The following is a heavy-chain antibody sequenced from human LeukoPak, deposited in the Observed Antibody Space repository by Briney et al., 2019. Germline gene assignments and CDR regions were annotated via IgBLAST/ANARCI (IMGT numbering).Heavy chain of an antibody. CDR3: ARVPAGANWFDP. Sequence: SETLSLTCTVSGGSISSGDYYWSWIRQPPGKGLEWIGYIYYSGSTYYNPSLKSRVTISVDTSKNQFSLKLSSVTAADTAVYYCARVPAGANWFDPWGQGTLVTVSS. J-gene: IGHJ5*02. V-gene: IGHV4-30-4*01. CDR1: GGSISSGDYY. D-gene: IGHD2-2*01. CDR2: IYYSGST.